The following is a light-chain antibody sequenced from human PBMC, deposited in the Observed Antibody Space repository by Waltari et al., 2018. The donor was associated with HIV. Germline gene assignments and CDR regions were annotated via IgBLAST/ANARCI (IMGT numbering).Light chain of an antibody. CDR3: QVWDVRSDHRV. J-gene: IGLJ3*02. CDR1: HIGSKT. V-gene: IGLV3-21*02. Sequence: SYVMTQSPPVSVAPGQTAGITCVGAHIGSKTLHRFQQKPGQAPVLVIYDDDNRPSGIPERFSGSNSGNTATLSISRVEAGDEADYYCQVWDVRSDHRVFGGGTKLTVV. CDR2: DDD.